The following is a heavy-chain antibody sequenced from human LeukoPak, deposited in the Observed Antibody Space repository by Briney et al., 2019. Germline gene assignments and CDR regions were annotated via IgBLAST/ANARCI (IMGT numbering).Heavy chain of an antibody. CDR1: GFTVSSNY. CDR3: ARQTGSGLFILP. V-gene: IGHV3-21*01. D-gene: IGHD3/OR15-3a*01. Sequence: KPGGSLRLSCAASGFTVSSNYMSWVRQAPGKGLEWVSSISSSSSYIYYADSVKGRFTISRDNAKNSLYLQMNSLRAEDTAVYYCARQTGSGLFILPGGQGTLVTVSS. J-gene: IGHJ4*02. CDR2: ISSSSSYI.